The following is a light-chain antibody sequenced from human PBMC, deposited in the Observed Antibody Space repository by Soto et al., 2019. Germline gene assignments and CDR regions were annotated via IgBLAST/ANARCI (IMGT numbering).Light chain of an antibody. V-gene: IGKV3-20*01. Sequence: EIVLTQSPGTLSLSPGERATLSCRASQSVSSSYLAWYQQEPGQAPRLLIYGASSRATGIPDRFSGSGSGTDFTLTISRLEPEDFAVYYCQQYGSSPVTFGQGTK. CDR2: GAS. CDR3: QQYGSSPVT. CDR1: QSVSSSY. J-gene: IGKJ1*01.